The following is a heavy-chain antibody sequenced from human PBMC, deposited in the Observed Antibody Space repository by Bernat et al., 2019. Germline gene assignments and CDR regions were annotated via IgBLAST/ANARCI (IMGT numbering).Heavy chain of an antibody. CDR3: AKAGDDFWSTDPTNRYYFYYYMDV. D-gene: IGHD3-3*01. Sequence: EVQVLESGGGLVQPGGSLRLSCAASGFTFSSYAMNWVRQAPGKGLEWVSGIGGSGDGTYYADSVQGRFTISRDNSGNTLYLQMNSLRVEDTAVYYCAKAGDDFWSTDPTNRYYFYYYMDVWGKGTTVAVSS. CDR2: IGGSGDGT. J-gene: IGHJ6*03. V-gene: IGHV3-23*01. CDR1: GFTFSSYA.